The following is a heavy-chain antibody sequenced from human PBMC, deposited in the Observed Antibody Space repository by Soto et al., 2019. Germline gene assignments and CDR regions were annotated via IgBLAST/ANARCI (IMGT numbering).Heavy chain of an antibody. CDR3: ATHTRVATIGDDAFDI. CDR1: GGTFSSYA. CDR2: IIPLFGTA. Sequence: QVQLVQSGSEVKKPGSSVKVSCKASGGTFSSYAISWVRQAPGQGLEWMGGIIPLFGTANYAQKFQGRVTINADESTSTAYSELSRLSSEDTAVYYCATHTRVATIGDDAFDIWCQGTMVTVSS. J-gene: IGHJ3*02. D-gene: IGHD2-15*01. V-gene: IGHV1-69*12.